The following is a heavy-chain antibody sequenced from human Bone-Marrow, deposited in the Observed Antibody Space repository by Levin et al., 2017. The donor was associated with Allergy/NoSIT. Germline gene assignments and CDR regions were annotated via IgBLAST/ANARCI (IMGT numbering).Heavy chain of an antibody. V-gene: IGHV3-53*01. CDR1: GFTVGSKY. CDR3: ARVSIESSGAPVWY. Sequence: PGGSLRLSCAASGFTVGSKYMIWVRQAPGKGLEWVSVLYGVDGANYADSVRGRFTISRDNSGDTLHLQMNSLRVDDTAMYYCARVSIESSGAPVWYWGQGTLVTVS. D-gene: IGHD3-22*01. CDR2: LYGVDGA. J-gene: IGHJ4*02.